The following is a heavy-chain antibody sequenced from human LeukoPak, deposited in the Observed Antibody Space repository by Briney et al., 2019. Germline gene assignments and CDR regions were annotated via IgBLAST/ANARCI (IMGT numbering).Heavy chain of an antibody. CDR2: ISAYNGNT. V-gene: IGHV1-18*01. D-gene: IGHD4-17*01. Sequence: ASVKVSCKASGYTFTSYGISWVRQAPGQGLEWMGWISAYNGNTNYAQKLQGRVTMTTDTSTSTAYMELRSLRSDDAAVYYCVTTVTTSWFDPWGQGTLVTVSS. J-gene: IGHJ5*02. CDR1: GYTFTSYG. CDR3: VTTVTTSWFDP.